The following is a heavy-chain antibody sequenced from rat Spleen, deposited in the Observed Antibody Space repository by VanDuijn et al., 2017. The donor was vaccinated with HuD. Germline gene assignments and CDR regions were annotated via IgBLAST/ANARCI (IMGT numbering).Heavy chain of an antibody. CDR2: INSAGTT. D-gene: IGHD1-12*02. J-gene: IGHJ3*01. Sequence: EVQLQESGPGLVKPSQSLSLTCSVTGHSITSSYRWNWIRKFPGGKLEWMRYINSAGTTHNNPSLRSRISINSDTSKNQFFLQVNSVTTEDTATYYCARSDGTHYYLPFADWGQGTLVTVSS. CDR3: ARSDGTHYYLPFAD. V-gene: IGHV3-3*01. CDR1: GHSITSSYR.